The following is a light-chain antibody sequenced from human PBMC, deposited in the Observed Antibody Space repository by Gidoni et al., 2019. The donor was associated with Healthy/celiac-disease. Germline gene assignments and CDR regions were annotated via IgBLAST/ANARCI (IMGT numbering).Light chain of an antibody. CDR2: AAS. CDR3: QQSYSTPPT. CDR1: QSISSY. J-gene: IGKJ1*01. Sequence: DIQMNQSPSSLSASVGDRVTITCRASQSISSYLKWYQQKPGKAPKLLIYAASSVQSGVPSRFSGSGSGKDFTLTSSSLQPEDFATYYRQQSYSTPPTFGQGTKVEIK. V-gene: IGKV1-39*01.